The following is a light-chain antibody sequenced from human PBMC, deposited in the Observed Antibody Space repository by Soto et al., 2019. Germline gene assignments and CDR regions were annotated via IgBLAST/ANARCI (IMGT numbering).Light chain of an antibody. V-gene: IGKV3-20*01. CDR3: QQYGSSPGT. Sequence: EIVLTQSPGTLSLSPGERATLSCRASQSVSSSYLAWYQQKPGQAPRLLIYGASSRATGIPDRFSGSGSGTDFNFTIRRLEAEDFAVYYCQQYGSSPGTFGQGTKVEIK. CDR1: QSVSSSY. CDR2: GAS. J-gene: IGKJ1*01.